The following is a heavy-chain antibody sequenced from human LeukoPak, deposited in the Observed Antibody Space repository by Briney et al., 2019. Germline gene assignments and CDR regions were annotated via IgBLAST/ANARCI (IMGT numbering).Heavy chain of an antibody. V-gene: IGHV3-23*01. Sequence: GGSLRHSLAASGFTFSCSLFSSVRRAPGKGLEWVSDISNSGGTTYYADSVKGRFTISRDNAKNTLSLQMNSLRAGDTALYYCAKARYSTQLYRCAYDYGGQGTLVTVSS. D-gene: IGHD2-21*01. CDR2: ISNSGGTT. CDR1: GFTFSCSL. J-gene: IGHJ4*02. CDR3: AKARYSTQLYRCAYDY.